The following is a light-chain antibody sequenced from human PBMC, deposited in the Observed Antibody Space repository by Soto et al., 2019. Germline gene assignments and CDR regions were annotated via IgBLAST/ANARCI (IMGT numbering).Light chain of an antibody. V-gene: IGKV3-20*01. Sequence: EIVLTQSPGTLSLSPGDRATLSCRASQSVRSNYLAWYQQKPGQAPRLLLYGASSRATGIPDRFSGSGSGTDFTLTISRLEPEDFALYYCQQHGTSPPLTFGGGTKVEIK. J-gene: IGKJ4*01. CDR1: QSVRSNY. CDR2: GAS. CDR3: QQHGTSPPLT.